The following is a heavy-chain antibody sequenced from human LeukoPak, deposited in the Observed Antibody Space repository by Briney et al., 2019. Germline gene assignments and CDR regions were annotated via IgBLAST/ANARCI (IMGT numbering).Heavy chain of an antibody. D-gene: IGHD1-7*01. Sequence: GRSLRLSCAASGFTFSSYAMHWVRQAPGKGLEWVAVISKDGSDKYYPGSVRGRFTISRDNSKNTIYLQMDSLRAEDTAIYYCARDYWWNYDYWGQGTLVTVSS. V-gene: IGHV3-30-3*01. J-gene: IGHJ4*02. CDR3: ARDYWWNYDY. CDR2: ISKDGSDK. CDR1: GFTFSSYA.